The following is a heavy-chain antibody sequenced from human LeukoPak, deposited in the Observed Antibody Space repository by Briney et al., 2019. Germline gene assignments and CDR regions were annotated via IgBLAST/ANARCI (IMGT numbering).Heavy chain of an antibody. CDR2: ISGSSSYI. J-gene: IGHJ4*02. CDR1: GFTFSSYN. Sequence: GGSLRLSCAGSGFTFSSYNMNWVRQAPGKGLEWVSSISGSSSYIYYADSVKGRFTISRGNAKNSLYLQMNSLRAEDTAVYYCAKGRTSEGSRHDYWGQGTLVTVSS. CDR3: AKGRTSEGSRHDY. D-gene: IGHD3-16*01. V-gene: IGHV3-21*01.